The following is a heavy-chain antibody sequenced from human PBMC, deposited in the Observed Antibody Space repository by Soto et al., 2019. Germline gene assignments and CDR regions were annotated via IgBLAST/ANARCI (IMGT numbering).Heavy chain of an antibody. D-gene: IGHD7-27*01. CDR1: GGTFSRYA. Sequence: QVQLVQSGAEVKKPGSSVKVSCKASGGTFSRYAITWVRQAPGQGLEWMGGSIPIFGTANYAQKFQGRVTITADESTRTAYMELSSLRSEDTAVFYSATTEMGNYYYGLDVWGQGTTVTVSS. J-gene: IGHJ6*02. CDR2: SIPIFGTA. CDR3: ATTEMGNYYYGLDV. V-gene: IGHV1-69*12.